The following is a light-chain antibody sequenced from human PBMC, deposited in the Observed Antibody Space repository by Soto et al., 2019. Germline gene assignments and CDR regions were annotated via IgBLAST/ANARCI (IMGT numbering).Light chain of an antibody. Sequence: QSVLTQPPSVSGPPGQRVTISCTGSSSNIGAGYDVHWYQQLPGTAPKLLIYGNINRPSGVPDRFSGSKSGTSASLAITGLQAEDEADYYCQSYDSSLSVVFGGGTKVTVL. CDR1: SSNIGAGYD. CDR3: QSYDSSLSVV. CDR2: GNI. J-gene: IGLJ2*01. V-gene: IGLV1-40*01.